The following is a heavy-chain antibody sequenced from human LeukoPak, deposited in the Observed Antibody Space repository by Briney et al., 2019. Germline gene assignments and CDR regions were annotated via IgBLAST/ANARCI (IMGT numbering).Heavy chain of an antibody. D-gene: IGHD1-26*01. CDR1: GGSISSGSYY. CDR3: AREPSGSYFGVWFDP. V-gene: IGHV4-61*02. CDR2: IYTSGST. J-gene: IGHJ5*02. Sequence: PSETLSLTCTVSGGSISSGSYYWSWIRQPAGKGLEWIGRIYTSGSTNFNPSLKSRVTMSVDTSKNQFSLKLSSVTAADTAVYYCAREPSGSYFGVWFDPWGQGTLVTVSS.